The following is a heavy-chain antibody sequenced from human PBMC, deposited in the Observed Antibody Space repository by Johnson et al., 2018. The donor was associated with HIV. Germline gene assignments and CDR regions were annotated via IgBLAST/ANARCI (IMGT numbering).Heavy chain of an antibody. CDR1: GFTFSSYA. CDR3: AKDHPQMATIVGAFDI. D-gene: IGHD5-24*01. CDR2: ISYDGSNK. V-gene: IGHV3-30*04. J-gene: IGHJ3*02. Sequence: VQLAESGGGVVQPGRSLRLSCAASGFTFSSYAMHWVRQAPGKGLEWVAVISYDGSNKYYADSVKGRFTISRDNSKNTLYLQMNSLRAEDTAVYYCAKDHPQMATIVGAFDIWGQGTMVTVSS.